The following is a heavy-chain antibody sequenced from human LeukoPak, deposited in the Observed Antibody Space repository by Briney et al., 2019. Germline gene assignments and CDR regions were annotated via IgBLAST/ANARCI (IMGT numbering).Heavy chain of an antibody. V-gene: IGHV3-23*01. D-gene: IGHD2-2*01. CDR1: GYLLWICD. Sequence: GGSLRLFCAAWGYLLWICDMPCVRQAPGKGLEWVSAISRSGGDTEYADSVKGRFTISRDNSKNTLYMQMNSLRAEDASVYYCAKCGTTCYVNACYFCVQGTMVTVSS. CDR3: AKCGTTCYVNACYF. CDR2: ISRSGGDT. J-gene: IGHJ3*01.